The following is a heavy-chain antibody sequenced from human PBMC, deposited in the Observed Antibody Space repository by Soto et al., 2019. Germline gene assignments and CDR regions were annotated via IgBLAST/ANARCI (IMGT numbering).Heavy chain of an antibody. CDR3: ARVPGP. V-gene: IGHV4-30-2*01. Sequence: PSETLSLTCAVSGGSISSGGYSWSWIRQPPGKGLEWIGYIYHSGSTYYNPSLKSRVTISVDRSKNQFSLKLTSATAADTAVYYCARVPGPWGQGTLDTVSS. J-gene: IGHJ5*02. CDR1: GGSISSGGYS. CDR2: IYHSGST.